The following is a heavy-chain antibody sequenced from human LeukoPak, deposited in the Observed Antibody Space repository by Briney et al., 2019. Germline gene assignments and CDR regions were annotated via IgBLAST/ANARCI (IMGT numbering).Heavy chain of an antibody. CDR2: IYHGGST. CDR3: ARGPRDYDYVWGSYRSLYFDY. Sequence: SETLSLTCAVSGGSISSSNWWSWVRQPPGKGLEWIGEIYHGGSTNYNPSLKSRVTISVDKSKNQFSLKLSSVTAADTAVYYCARGPRDYDYVWGSYRSLYFDYWGQGTLVTVSS. CDR1: GGSISSSNW. V-gene: IGHV4-4*02. D-gene: IGHD3-16*02. J-gene: IGHJ4*02.